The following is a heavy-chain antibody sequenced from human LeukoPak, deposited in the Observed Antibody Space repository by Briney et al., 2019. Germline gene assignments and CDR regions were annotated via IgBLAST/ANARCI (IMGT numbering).Heavy chain of an antibody. CDR3: ARSSRYCSSTSCYERSDAFDI. D-gene: IGHD2-2*01. V-gene: IGHV4-34*01. CDR2: INHSGST. CDR1: GGSFSGYY. Sequence: SETLSLTCAVYGGSFSGYYWSWIRQPPGKGLECIGEINHSGSTNYNPSLKSRVTISVDTSKNQFSLKLSSVTAADTAVYYCARSSRYCSSTSCYERSDAFDIWGQGTMVTVSS. J-gene: IGHJ3*02.